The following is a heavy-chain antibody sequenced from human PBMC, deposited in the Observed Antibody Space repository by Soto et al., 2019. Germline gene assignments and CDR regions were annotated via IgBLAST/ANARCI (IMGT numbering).Heavy chain of an antibody. V-gene: IGHV4-34*01. Sequence: SETLSLTCAVYGGSFSGYYWSWIRQPLGKGLEWIGEINHSGSTNYNPSLKSRVTISVDTSKNQFSLKLSSVTAADTAVYYCARVRSGYDFYYYYYGMDVWGQGTTVTVSS. CDR3: ARVRSGYDFYYYYYGMDV. D-gene: IGHD5-12*01. CDR2: INHSGST. CDR1: GGSFSGYY. J-gene: IGHJ6*02.